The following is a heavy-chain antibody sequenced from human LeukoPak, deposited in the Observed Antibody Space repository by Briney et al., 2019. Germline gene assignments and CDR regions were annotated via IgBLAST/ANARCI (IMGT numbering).Heavy chain of an antibody. CDR1: GGSISSYY. J-gene: IGHJ6*04. Sequence: SETLSLTCTVSGGSISSYYWSWIRQPPGKGLEWIGYIYYSGSTNYNPSLKSRVTISVDTSKNQFSLKLSSVTAADTAVYYCAGDNRFGVGVYYGMDVWGKGTTVTVSS. V-gene: IGHV4-59*01. CDR3: AGDNRFGVGVYYGMDV. CDR2: IYYSGST. D-gene: IGHD3-10*01.